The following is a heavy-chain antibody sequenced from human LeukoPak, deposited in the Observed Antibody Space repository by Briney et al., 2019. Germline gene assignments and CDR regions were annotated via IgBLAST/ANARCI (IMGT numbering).Heavy chain of an antibody. Sequence: WGSLRLSCVASGFSVSSNYMSWVRQAPGKGLEWVSVIYSGGSTYYADSVKGRFTISRDNSKNTLYLQMNSLRAEDTAVYYCARDWAYGSGSYRGYWGQGTLVTVSS. CDR3: ARDWAYGSGSYRGY. V-gene: IGHV3-53*01. CDR1: GFSVSSNY. CDR2: IYSGGST. J-gene: IGHJ4*02. D-gene: IGHD3-10*01.